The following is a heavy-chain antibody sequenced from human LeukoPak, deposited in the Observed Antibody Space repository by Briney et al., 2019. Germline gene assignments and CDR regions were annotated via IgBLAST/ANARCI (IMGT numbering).Heavy chain of an antibody. D-gene: IGHD3-22*01. CDR3: ARVPYYYDSSGYPLGAFDI. Sequence: SETLSLICTVSGGSISSGSYYWSWIRQPAGKGLEWIGRIYTSGSTNYNPSLKSRVTISVDTSKNQSSLKLSSVTAADTAVYYCARVPYYYDSSGYPLGAFDIWGQGTMVTVSS. V-gene: IGHV4-61*02. CDR2: IYTSGST. J-gene: IGHJ3*02. CDR1: GGSISSGSYY.